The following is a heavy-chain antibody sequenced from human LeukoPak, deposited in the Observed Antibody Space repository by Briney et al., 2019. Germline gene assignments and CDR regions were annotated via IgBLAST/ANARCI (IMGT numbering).Heavy chain of an antibody. V-gene: IGHV4-59*01. J-gene: IGHJ4*02. Sequence: SETLSLTCIVSGGSINSYFWTWIRQPPGKGLQWIGYIYYTGSTNYNPSLKSRVTISVDTSKNQFSLKLSSVTAADTAVYYCARDRGYEAFDYWGQGTLVTVSS. D-gene: IGHD5-12*01. CDR1: GGSINSYF. CDR2: IYYTGST. CDR3: ARDRGYEAFDY.